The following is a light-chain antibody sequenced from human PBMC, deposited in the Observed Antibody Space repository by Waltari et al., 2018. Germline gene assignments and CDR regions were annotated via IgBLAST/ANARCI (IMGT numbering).Light chain of an antibody. CDR1: SSHIGAGYD. CDR3: QSYDSSLSGSGV. CDR2: GNS. Sequence: QSVLTQPPSVSGAPGQRVTLSCTGSSSHIGAGYDVHWYQQLPGTAPKLLIYGNSNRPSGVPDRCSGSKSGTSASLAITGLQAEDEADYYCQSYDSSLSGSGVFGGGTKLTVL. J-gene: IGLJ2*01. V-gene: IGLV1-40*01.